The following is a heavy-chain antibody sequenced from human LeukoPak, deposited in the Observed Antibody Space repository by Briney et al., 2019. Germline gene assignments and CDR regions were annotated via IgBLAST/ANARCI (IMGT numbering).Heavy chain of an antibody. CDR1: GFTFSSYA. CDR2: ISYDGSNK. V-gene: IGHV3-30-3*01. J-gene: IGHJ4*02. CDR3: ARGPRLGGGAPGNYFDY. Sequence: PGGSLRLSCAASGFTFSSYAMHWVRQAPGKGLEWVAVISYDGSNKYYADSVKGRFTISRDNSKNTLYLQMNSLRAEDTAVYYCARGPRLGGGAPGNYFDYWGQGTLVTVSS. D-gene: IGHD1-26*01.